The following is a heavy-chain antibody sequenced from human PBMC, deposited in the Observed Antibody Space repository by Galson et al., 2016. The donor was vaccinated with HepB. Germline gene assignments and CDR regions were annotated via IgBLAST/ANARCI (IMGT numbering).Heavy chain of an antibody. V-gene: IGHV3-30*18. CDR1: GFIFNTYG. CDR3: AKDNGLFRFDI. D-gene: IGHD3-22*01. Sequence: SLRLSCAPSGFIFNTYGMHWVRQAPGKGLEWVALISYDGSNKYHADSVRGRFTISRDNSKNTLSLQMNSLRAEDTAIYYCAKDNGLFRFDIWGQGTMVTVSS. J-gene: IGHJ3*02. CDR2: ISYDGSNK.